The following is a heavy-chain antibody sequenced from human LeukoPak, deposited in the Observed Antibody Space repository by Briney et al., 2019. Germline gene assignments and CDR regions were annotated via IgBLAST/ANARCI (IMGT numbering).Heavy chain of an antibody. D-gene: IGHD2-15*01. CDR3: ARDPLGYCSGGSCYAILTFDY. J-gene: IGHJ4*02. CDR2: IIPIFGTT. Sequence: ASVKLSCKASGGTFSSYAISWVRQAPGQGLEWMGRIIPIFGTTNYAQKFQGRVTITTDESTSTAYMELSSLRAEDTAVYYCARDPLGYCSGGSCYAILTFDYWGQGTLVTVSS. V-gene: IGHV1-69*05. CDR1: GGTFSSYA.